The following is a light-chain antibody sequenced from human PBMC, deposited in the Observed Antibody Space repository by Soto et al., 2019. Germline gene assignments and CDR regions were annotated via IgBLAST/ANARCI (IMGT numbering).Light chain of an antibody. Sequence: DIQMTQSPSSLSASVGDRVTITCQASQDISNYLNWYQQKPGKAPKLLIYDASNLETGAPSRFSGSGSGTDFTFTISSLQPEDIATYYCQQYDNLPPGITFGQGTRLEIK. J-gene: IGKJ5*01. CDR2: DAS. CDR3: QQYDNLPPGIT. V-gene: IGKV1-33*01. CDR1: QDISNY.